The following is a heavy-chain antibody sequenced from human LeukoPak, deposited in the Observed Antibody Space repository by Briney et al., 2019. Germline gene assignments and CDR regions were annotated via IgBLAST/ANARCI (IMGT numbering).Heavy chain of an antibody. CDR2: LNPSGGTT. CDR1: GYTFNSHY. J-gene: IGHJ4*02. CDR3: ARGGFSSSWYYFDY. Sequence: ASVKVSCKASGYTFNSHYMHWVRQAPGKGLEWMGILNPSGGTTTYAQKFQGRVTMTRDTSTSTVYMELSGLRSEDTAVYYCARGGFSSSWYYFDYWGQGTLVTVSS. V-gene: IGHV1-46*02. D-gene: IGHD6-13*01.